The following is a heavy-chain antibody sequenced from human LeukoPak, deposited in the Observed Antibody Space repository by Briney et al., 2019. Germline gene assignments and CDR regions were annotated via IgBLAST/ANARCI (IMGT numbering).Heavy chain of an antibody. CDR1: GGSISIGDYY. CDR2: IYYSGST. D-gene: IGHD2-2*01. V-gene: IGHV4-30-4*08. Sequence: SSETLSLTCTVSGGSISIGDYYLSWIRQPPGKGLEWIGYIYYSGSTYYNPSLKSRVTISVDTSKNQFSLKLSSVTAADTAVYYCASASPNIVVVPAARNDAFDIWGQGTMVTVSS. CDR3: ASASPNIVVVPAARNDAFDI. J-gene: IGHJ3*02.